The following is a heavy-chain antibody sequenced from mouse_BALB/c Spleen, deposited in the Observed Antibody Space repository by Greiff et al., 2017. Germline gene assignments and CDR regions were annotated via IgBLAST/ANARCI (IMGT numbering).Heavy chain of an antibody. CDR2: ISYDGSN. CDR3: ARDRYDSYYYAMDY. D-gene: IGHD2-4*01. CDR1: GYSITSGYY. V-gene: IGHV3-6*02. Sequence: EVKVEESGPGLVKPSQSLSLTCSVTGYSITSGYYWNWIRQFPGNKLEWMGYISYDGSNNYNPSLKNRISITRDTSKNQFFLKLNSVTTEDTATYYCARDRYDSYYYAMDYWGQGTSVTVSS. J-gene: IGHJ4*01.